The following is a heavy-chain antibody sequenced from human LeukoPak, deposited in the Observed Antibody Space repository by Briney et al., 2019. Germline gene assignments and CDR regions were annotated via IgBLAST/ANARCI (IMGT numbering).Heavy chain of an antibody. CDR3: ARQPWLSPRLDY. J-gene: IGHJ4*02. CDR1: GGSISNNSSY. D-gene: IGHD3-22*01. CDR2: IYYSGST. V-gene: IGHV4-39*01. Sequence: KPSETLSLTCTVSGGSISNNSSYWGWIRQPPGKGLEWIGSIYYSGSTYYNLSLKSRFTISIDTSKNQFSLKLSSMTAADTAVYYCARQPWLSPRLDYWGQGILVTVSS.